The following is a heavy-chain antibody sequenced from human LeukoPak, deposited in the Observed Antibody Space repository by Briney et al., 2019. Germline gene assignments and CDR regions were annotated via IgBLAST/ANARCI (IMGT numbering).Heavy chain of an antibody. V-gene: IGHV1-2*02. J-gene: IGHJ4*02. CDR3: ARVPEGSSSWYYFDY. D-gene: IGHD6-13*01. CDR1: GYTFTGYY. Sequence: ASVKVSCKASGYTFTGYYMHWVRQAPGQGLEWMGWINPNSGGTNYAQKFQGRVTMTRDTSISTAYMELSRLRSDDTAVYYCARVPEGSSSWYYFDYWGQGTLVTVSS. CDR2: INPNSGGT.